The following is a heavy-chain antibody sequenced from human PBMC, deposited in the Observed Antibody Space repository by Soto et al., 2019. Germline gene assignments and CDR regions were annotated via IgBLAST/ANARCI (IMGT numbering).Heavy chain of an antibody. V-gene: IGHV3-64*01. CDR1: GFTFSSYA. D-gene: IGHD3-9*01. J-gene: IGHJ4*02. CDR3: ARFFFSPLRFTPLFSF. Sequence: GGSLRLSCAASGFTFSSYAMHWVRQAPGKGLEYVSAISSNGGSTYYANSVKGRFTISRDNSKNTLYLQMGSLRAEDMAVYYCARFFFSPLRFTPLFSFWGQGSLVPVSA. CDR2: ISSNGGST.